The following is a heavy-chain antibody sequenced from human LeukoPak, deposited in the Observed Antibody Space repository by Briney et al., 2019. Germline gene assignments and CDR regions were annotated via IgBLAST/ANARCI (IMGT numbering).Heavy chain of an antibody. D-gene: IGHD2-2*02. CDR2: IKSKTDGGTT. CDR3: TTVRGYCSSTSCYTYGMDV. CDR1: GFTFSNAW. V-gene: IGHV3-15*01. Sequence: GGSLRLSCAAYGFTFSNAWMSWVRQAPGKGLEWVGRIKSKTDGGTTDYAAPVKGRFTISRDDSKNTLYLQMNSLKTEDTAVYYCTTVRGYCSSTSCYTYGMDVWGKGTTVTVSS. J-gene: IGHJ6*04.